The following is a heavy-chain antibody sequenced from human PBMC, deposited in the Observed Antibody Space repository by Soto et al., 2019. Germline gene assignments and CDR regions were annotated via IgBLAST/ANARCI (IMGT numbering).Heavy chain of an antibody. CDR2: IIPILGIA. CDR1: GGTFSSYT. CDR3: ARDLSDARGQIMTLVWLYMGV. J-gene: IGHJ6*03. Sequence: QVQLVQSGAEVKKPGSSVKVSCKASGGTFSSYTISWVRQAPGQGLEWMGRIIPILGIANYAQKFQGRVTIAAEKSTRTAYMELSSLRSEDTAVYYCARDLSDARGQIMTLVWLYMGVWCKGTTVTVSS. V-gene: IGHV1-69*08. D-gene: IGHD2-8*01.